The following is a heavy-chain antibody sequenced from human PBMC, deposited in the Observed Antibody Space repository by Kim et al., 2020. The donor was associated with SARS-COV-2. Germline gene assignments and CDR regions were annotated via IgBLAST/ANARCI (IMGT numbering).Heavy chain of an antibody. V-gene: IGHV3-30*02. J-gene: IGHJ4*02. D-gene: IGHD5-18*01. Sequence: YDAAVVKAPFTISRDNSKNTMYLQMNSLRPEETAFYDCAKLVDTGRGFDSWGQGTLVRVSS. CDR3: AKLVDTGRGFDS.